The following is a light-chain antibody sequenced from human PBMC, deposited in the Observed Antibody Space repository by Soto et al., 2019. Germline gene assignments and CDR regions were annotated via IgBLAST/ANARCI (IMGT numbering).Light chain of an antibody. CDR2: AAS. CDR3: QQSYSIPFT. CDR1: QSISSY. Sequence: DIQMTQSPSSLSASVGDRVTITCRASQSISSYLNWYQQKPRKAPELLIYAASSLQSGVPSRFSGSGSGTDFTLTISSLQPEDFATYYCQQSYSIPFTFGHGTSLEIK. J-gene: IGKJ2*01. V-gene: IGKV1-39*01.